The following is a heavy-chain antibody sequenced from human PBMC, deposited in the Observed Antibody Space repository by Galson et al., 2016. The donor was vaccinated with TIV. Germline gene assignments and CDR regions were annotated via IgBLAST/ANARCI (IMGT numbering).Heavy chain of an antibody. V-gene: IGHV2-70*11. Sequence: PALVKPTQTLTLTCTFSGFSLTTPGMCVSWIRQPPGKALEWLARIDWEDDKYYSTSLKTRLTISKDTSKNQVVLKMTNLDPADTATYYCARSSGWSSHYFGMDVGGQGTTVTVSS. D-gene: IGHD6-19*01. CDR1: GFSLTTPGMC. CDR2: IDWEDDK. J-gene: IGHJ6*02. CDR3: ARSSGWSSHYFGMDV.